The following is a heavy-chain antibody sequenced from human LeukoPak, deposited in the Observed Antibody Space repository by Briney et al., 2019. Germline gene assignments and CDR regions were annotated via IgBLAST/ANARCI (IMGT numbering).Heavy chain of an antibody. D-gene: IGHD6-19*01. J-gene: IGHJ4*02. CDR3: AKARGGSGWSNY. CDR1: GFTFSSYW. V-gene: IGHV3-23*01. CDR2: ISGSGFST. Sequence: PGGSLRLSCAASGFTFSSYWMSWVRQAPGKGLEWVSAISGSGFSTYYADSVKGRFTISRDNSKNTLYLQMNSLRAEDTAVYYCAKARGGSGWSNYWGQGTLVTVSS.